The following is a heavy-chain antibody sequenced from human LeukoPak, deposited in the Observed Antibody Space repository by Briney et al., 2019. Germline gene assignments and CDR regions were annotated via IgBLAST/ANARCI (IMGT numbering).Heavy chain of an antibody. CDR2: IIPIFGTA. Sequence: ASVKVSCKASGGTFSSYAISWVRQAPGQGLEWMGGIIPIFGTANYAQKFQGRVTITADESTSTAYMELSSLRSEDTAVYYCARARGAGVRGVPLFVYWGQGTLVTVSS. V-gene: IGHV1-69*01. D-gene: IGHD3-10*01. CDR1: GGTFSSYA. J-gene: IGHJ4*02. CDR3: ARARGAGVRGVPLFVY.